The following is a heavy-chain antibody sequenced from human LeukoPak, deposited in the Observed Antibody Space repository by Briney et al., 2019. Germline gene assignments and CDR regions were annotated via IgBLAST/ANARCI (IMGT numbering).Heavy chain of an antibody. V-gene: IGHV4-31*11. CDR1: SGSISSGGYY. CDR3: ARVVDFDWLSHDAFDI. D-gene: IGHD3-9*01. J-gene: IGHJ3*02. Sequence: SETLSLTCAVSSGSISSGGYYWSWIRQHPGKGLEWIGYIYYSGSTYYNPSLKSRVTISVDTSKNQFSLKLSSVTAADTAVYYCARVVDFDWLSHDAFDIWGQGTMVTVSS. CDR2: IYYSGST.